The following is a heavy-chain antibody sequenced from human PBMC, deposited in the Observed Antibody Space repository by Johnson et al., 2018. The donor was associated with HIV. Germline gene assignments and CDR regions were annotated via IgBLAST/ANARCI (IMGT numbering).Heavy chain of an antibody. CDR1: GFTFSSYG. V-gene: IGHV3-30*02. Sequence: QVQLVESGGGMVQPGGSLRLSCAASGFTFSSYGMHWVRQAPGKGLEWVAFIRYDGSNKYYADSVKGRFTISRDNSKNTLYLLMNSLRGEDTAVYYCARILLGYCRAWGQGTMVTVSS. D-gene: IGHD2-15*01. CDR3: ARILLGYCRA. CDR2: IRYDGSNK. J-gene: IGHJ3*01.